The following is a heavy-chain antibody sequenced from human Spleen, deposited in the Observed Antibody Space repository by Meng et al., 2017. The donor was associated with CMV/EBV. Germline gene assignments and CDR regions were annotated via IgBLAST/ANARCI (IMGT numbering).Heavy chain of an antibody. CDR3: RVWDYALDY. Sequence: LSLTCAASGLTLSNYWIHWVRQAPGKGLMWVSRIHPDGSRTDYAGSIKGRFTVSRDNAKNTVYLQMNSLRADDTALYYCRVWDYALDYWGQGQLVTVSS. J-gene: IGHJ4*02. CDR1: GLTLSNYW. CDR2: IHPDGSRT. V-gene: IGHV3-74*01. D-gene: IGHD4-17*01.